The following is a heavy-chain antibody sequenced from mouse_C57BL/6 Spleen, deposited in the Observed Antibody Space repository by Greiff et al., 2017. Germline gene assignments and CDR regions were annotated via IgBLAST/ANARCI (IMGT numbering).Heavy chain of an antibody. Sequence: QVQLQQPGTELVKPGASVQLSCKASGYTFTSYWMNWVKQRPGKGLEWIGNINTSNGGTNYNEKFKSKATLTVDKSYSTAYMQLSSLTSEDSAVYYGAREEDYYGNYEGYGGQGTTLTVSS. V-gene: IGHV1-53*01. J-gene: IGHJ2*01. CDR1: GYTFTSYW. CDR3: AREEDYYGNYEGY. D-gene: IGHD2-1*01. CDR2: INTSNGGT.